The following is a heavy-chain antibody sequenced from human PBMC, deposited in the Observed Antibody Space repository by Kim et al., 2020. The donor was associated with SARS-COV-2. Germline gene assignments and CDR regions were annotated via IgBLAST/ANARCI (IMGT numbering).Heavy chain of an antibody. CDR1: GGSISSSSYY. CDR2: IYYSGSN. J-gene: IGHJ6*03. D-gene: IGHD3-10*01. V-gene: IGHV4-39*01. Sequence: SETLSLTCTVSGGSISSSSYYWGWIRQPPGKGREWIGSIYYSGSNYYHPSLKSRVTISVDTSKNQFSLKLSSVTAADTAVYYCARLMGYYRDVWGKGTTVTVSS. CDR3: ARLMGYYRDV.